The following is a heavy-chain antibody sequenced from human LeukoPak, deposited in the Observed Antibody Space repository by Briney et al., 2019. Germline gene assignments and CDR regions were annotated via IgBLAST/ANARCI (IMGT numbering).Heavy chain of an antibody. D-gene: IGHD6-6*01. CDR1: GGSISSYY. CDR2: IYYSGST. Sequence: TSETLSLTCTVSGGSISSYYWTWIRQPPGKGLEWIGYIYYSGSTNYNPSLKSRVTISVDTSKNQFSLKLSSVTAADTAVYYCARDRRLYSSSSYYYYYGMDVWGQGTTVTVSS. V-gene: IGHV4-59*01. J-gene: IGHJ6*02. CDR3: ARDRRLYSSSSYYYYYGMDV.